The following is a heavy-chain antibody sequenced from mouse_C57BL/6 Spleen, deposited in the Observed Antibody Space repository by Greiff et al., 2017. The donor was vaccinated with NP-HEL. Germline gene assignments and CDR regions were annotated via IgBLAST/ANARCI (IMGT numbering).Heavy chain of an antibody. Sequence: QVQLKQPGAELVRPGSSVKLSCKASGYTFTSYWMHWVKQRPIQGLEWIGNIDPSDSETHYNQKFKDKATLTVDKSSSTAYMQLSSLTSEDSAVYYCARRGTPGGYAMDYWGQGTSVTVSS. CDR3: ARRGTPGGYAMDY. J-gene: IGHJ4*01. D-gene: IGHD3-1*01. CDR1: GYTFTSYW. CDR2: IDPSDSET. V-gene: IGHV1-52*01.